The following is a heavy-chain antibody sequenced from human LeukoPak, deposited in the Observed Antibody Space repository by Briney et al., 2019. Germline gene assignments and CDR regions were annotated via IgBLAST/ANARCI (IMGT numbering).Heavy chain of an antibody. D-gene: IGHD3-3*01. V-gene: IGHV3-23*01. J-gene: IGHJ1*01. Sequence: PGGSLRLSCAASGFTFSSYAMSWVRQAPGKGLEWVSAISGSGGSTYYADSVKGRFTISRDNSKNTLYLQMNSLRAEDTAVYYYAQAEYYDFWSGLDFQHWGQGTLVTVSS. CDR2: ISGSGGST. CDR3: AQAEYYDFWSGLDFQH. CDR1: GFTFSSYA.